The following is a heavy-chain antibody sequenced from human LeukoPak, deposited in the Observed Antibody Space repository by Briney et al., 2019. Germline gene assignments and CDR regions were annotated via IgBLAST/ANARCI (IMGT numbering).Heavy chain of an antibody. CDR2: IYSGGST. CDR3: ARATTPLYCTNGVCPAAAFDI. V-gene: IGHV3-66*02. J-gene: IGHJ3*02. D-gene: IGHD2-8*01. CDR1: GFTVSSNY. Sequence: PGGSLRLSCAASGFTVSSNYMSWVRQAPGKGLEWVSVIYSGGSTYYADSVKGRFTISRDNSKNTLYLQMNSLRAEDTAVYYCARATTPLYCTNGVCPAAAFDIWGQGTMVTVSS.